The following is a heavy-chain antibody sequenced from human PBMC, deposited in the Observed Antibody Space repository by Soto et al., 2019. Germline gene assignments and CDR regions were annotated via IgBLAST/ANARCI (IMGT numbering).Heavy chain of an antibody. CDR1: GFTFSSYG. D-gene: IGHD2-15*01. CDR3: ARDQRDSTYSGSDY. Sequence: GGSLRLSCAASGFTFSSYGMHWVRQAPGKGLEWVAVISYDGSNKYYADSVKGRFTIYRDNAKNSLSLQMNSLRAEDTAVYYCARDQRDSTYSGSDYWGRGTLVTVSS. J-gene: IGHJ4*02. V-gene: IGHV3-30*03. CDR2: ISYDGSNK.